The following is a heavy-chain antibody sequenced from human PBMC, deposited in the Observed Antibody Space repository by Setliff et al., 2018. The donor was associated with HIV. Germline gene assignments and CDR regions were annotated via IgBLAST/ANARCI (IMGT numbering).Heavy chain of an antibody. Sequence: SETLSLTCTVSGASISIGSYYWSWIRQPAGKGLEWIGRIYTSGSTNYNPSLKSRVTISADTSKNQFSLKLSSVTAADTAVYYCARGYYDSSGTFDYWGQGTLVTVSS. D-gene: IGHD3-22*01. J-gene: IGHJ4*02. V-gene: IGHV4-61*02. CDR3: ARGYYDSSGTFDY. CDR1: GASISIGSYY. CDR2: IYTSGST.